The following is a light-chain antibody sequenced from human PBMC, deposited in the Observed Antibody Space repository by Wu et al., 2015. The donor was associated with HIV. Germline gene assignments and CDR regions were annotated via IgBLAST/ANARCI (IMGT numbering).Light chain of an antibody. CDR3: QQYNSDSWT. CDR2: EAS. J-gene: IGKJ1*01. CDR1: DDSYL. V-gene: IGKV1-5*03. Sequence: TLAAVCGRQSHRHLPGQSDDSYLLAWYQQKPGKAPKLLIYEASTLESGVPSRFSGSGSGTEFTLTISSLQPDDFANYYCQQYNSDSWTFGQGTKLEVK.